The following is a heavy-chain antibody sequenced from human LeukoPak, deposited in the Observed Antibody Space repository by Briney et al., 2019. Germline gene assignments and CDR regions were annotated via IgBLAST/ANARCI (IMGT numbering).Heavy chain of an antibody. CDR2: INHSGST. J-gene: IGHJ4*02. CDR1: GGSFSGYY. CDR3: ARPMGGYCSGGSCSRPFDY. Sequence: SETLSLTCAVYGGSFSGYYWSWIRQPPGKGLEWIGEINHSGSTNYNPSLKSRVTISVDTSKNQFSLKLSSVTAADTAVYYCARPMGGYCSGGSCSRPFDYWGQGTLVTVSS. D-gene: IGHD2-15*01. V-gene: IGHV4-34*01.